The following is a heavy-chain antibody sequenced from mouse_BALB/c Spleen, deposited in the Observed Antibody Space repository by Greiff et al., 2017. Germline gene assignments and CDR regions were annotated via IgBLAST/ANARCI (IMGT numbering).Heavy chain of an antibody. J-gene: IGHJ2*01. CDR1: GYTFTSYV. CDR3: ARGDDYTYLDY. Sequence: VQLQQSGPELVKPGASVKMSCKASGYTFTSYVMHWVKQKPGQGLEWIGYINPYNDGTKYNEKFKGKATLTSDKSSSTAYMELSSLTSEDSAVYSFARGDDYTYLDYWGQGTTLTVSS. V-gene: IGHV1-14*01. D-gene: IGHD2-4*01. CDR2: INPYNDGT.